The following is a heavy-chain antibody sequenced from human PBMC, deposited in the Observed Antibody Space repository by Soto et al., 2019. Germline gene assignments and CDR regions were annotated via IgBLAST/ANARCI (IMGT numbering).Heavy chain of an antibody. CDR3: TSLVYGDYSLYYYYYMDV. CDR2: IRSKANSYAT. D-gene: IGHD4-17*01. Sequence: GGSLRLSCAASGFTFSGSAMHWVRQASGKGLEWVGRIRSKANSYATAYAASVKGRFTISRDDSKNTVYLQMNSLITEDTAVYYCTSLVYGDYSLYYYYYMDVWGKGTTVTVSS. J-gene: IGHJ6*03. CDR1: GFTFSGSA. V-gene: IGHV3-73*01.